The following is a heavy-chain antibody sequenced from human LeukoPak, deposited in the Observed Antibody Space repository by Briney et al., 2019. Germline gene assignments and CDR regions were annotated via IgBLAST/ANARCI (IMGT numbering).Heavy chain of an antibody. V-gene: IGHV4-30-4*08. D-gene: IGHD4-11*01. Sequence: SETVSLTCTVCGGSISSGDHHGSWIRQPPGKGVVGIGYIYYSGSTYYNPSLKSRISLSLDTSKTHFSLKLSSVTAADTAVYYCARETYNNSVDYWGQGTLVTVSS. CDR1: GGSISSGDHH. CDR2: IYYSGST. CDR3: ARETYNNSVDY. J-gene: IGHJ4*02.